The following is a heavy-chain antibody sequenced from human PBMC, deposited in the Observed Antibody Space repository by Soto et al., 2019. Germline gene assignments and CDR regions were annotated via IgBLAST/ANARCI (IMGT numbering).Heavy chain of an antibody. D-gene: IGHD2-8*01. Sequence: SLRLSCAASGFTFSDYAMHWVRHVPGQGLEWVAVISFDGNIKYDADSVKGRFTISRDNSKNTLFLQMDSLKGEDTAVYSCARAPRRYCTSLSCLGLYGLDVWGKGPALTVSS. V-gene: IGHV3-30-3*01. CDR3: ARAPRRYCTSLSCLGLYGLDV. CDR2: ISFDGNIK. J-gene: IGHJ6*04. CDR1: GFTFSDYA.